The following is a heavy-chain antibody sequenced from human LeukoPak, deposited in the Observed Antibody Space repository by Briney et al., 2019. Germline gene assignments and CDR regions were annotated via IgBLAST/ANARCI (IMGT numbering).Heavy chain of an antibody. V-gene: IGHV3-30-3*01. J-gene: IGHJ6*02. CDR1: GFTFSSYA. Sequence: PGGSLRLSCAASGFTFSSYAMHWVRQAPGKGLEWVAVISYDGSNKYYADSVKGRFTISRDNSKNTLYLQMNSLRAEDTAVYYCARDLARPPLYYYYYGMDVWGQGTTVTVSS. CDR2: ISYDGSNK. D-gene: IGHD3-16*01. CDR3: ARDLARPPLYYYYYGMDV.